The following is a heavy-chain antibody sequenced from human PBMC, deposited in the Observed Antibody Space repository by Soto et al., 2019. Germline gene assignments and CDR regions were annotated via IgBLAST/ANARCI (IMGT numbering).Heavy chain of an antibody. V-gene: IGHV6-1*01. CDR1: GDSVSSNSAA. CDR3: ARGSWEEVTGHYYMDV. J-gene: IGHJ6*03. Sequence: SQTLSLTCDISGDSVSSNSAAWNWIRQTPSRGLEWLGRTYYRSKWYINYAVSVKRRITVNPDTYKNQFSLQLNSVTLEDTVVYYCARGSWEEVTGHYYMDVWGEGTTVTVSS. CDR2: TYYRSKWYI. D-gene: IGHD1-26*01.